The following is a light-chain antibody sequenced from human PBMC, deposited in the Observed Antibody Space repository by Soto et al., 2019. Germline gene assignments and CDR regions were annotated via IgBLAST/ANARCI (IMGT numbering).Light chain of an antibody. Sequence: DIQLTQSPSFLSASVGDRVTITCRASQGISSYLAWYQQKPGKAPKLLIYAASTLQSRVPSRFSGSGSGTEFTLTISSLQPEDCATYYCQQLNSYSLTFGGGTKVEIK. V-gene: IGKV1-9*01. CDR3: QQLNSYSLT. J-gene: IGKJ4*01. CDR1: QGISSY. CDR2: AAS.